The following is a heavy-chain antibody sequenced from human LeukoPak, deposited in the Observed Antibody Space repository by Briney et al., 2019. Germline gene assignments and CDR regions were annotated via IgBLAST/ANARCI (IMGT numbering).Heavy chain of an antibody. Sequence: SETLSLTCAVYGGSFSGYYWSWIRQPPGKGLEWIGSIYHSGSTYYSPSLKSRVTISVDTSKNQFSLKLSSVTAADTAVYYCARVLREFDYWGQGTLVTVSS. D-gene: IGHD5-12*01. V-gene: IGHV4-34*01. CDR2: IYHSGST. CDR1: GGSFSGYY. CDR3: ARVLREFDY. J-gene: IGHJ4*02.